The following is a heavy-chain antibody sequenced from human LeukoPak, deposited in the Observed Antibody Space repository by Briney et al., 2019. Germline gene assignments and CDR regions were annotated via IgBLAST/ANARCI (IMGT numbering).Heavy chain of an antibody. J-gene: IGHJ4*03. CDR2: IYWDDDK. D-gene: IGHD6-19*01. Sequence: SGPTLVNPTQTLMLTCTFSGFSFTTSQVGVGWIRQPPGKALEWLAVIYWDDDKRYSPSLKSRLAITKDTSKNQVVLTMANMDPADTATYYCAHRPSGLMSGWDNCYFDNWAPGIPVTVSS. CDR1: GFSFTTSQVG. CDR3: AHRPSGLMSGWDNCYFDN. V-gene: IGHV2-5*02.